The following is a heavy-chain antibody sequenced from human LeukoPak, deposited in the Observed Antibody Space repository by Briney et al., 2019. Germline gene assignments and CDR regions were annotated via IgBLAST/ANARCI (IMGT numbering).Heavy chain of an antibody. D-gene: IGHD2-2*01. CDR1: GGTFSSYA. CDR3: ARGYCSSTSCYWSFDY. Sequence: GASVKASCKASGGTFSSYAISWVRQAPGQGLEWMGGIIPIFGTANYAQKFQGRVTVTADESTSTAYMELSSLGSEDTAVYYCARGYCSSTSCYWSFDYWGQGTLVTVSS. V-gene: IGHV1-69*13. CDR2: IIPIFGTA. J-gene: IGHJ4*02.